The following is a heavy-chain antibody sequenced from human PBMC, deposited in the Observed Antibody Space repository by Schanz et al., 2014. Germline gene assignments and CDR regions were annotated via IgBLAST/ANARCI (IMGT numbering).Heavy chain of an antibody. D-gene: IGHD1-1*01. CDR1: GASISSSNW. V-gene: IGHV4-4*02. Sequence: QVQLQESGPGLVKPSGTLSLTCAVSGASISSSNWWSWGRQPPGKGLEWIGEIYHSGNTNYNASLKSQVPISMDTSNIRSSQKLNSVTAADTAVYYCARETTWRLDLWGRGTLVTVSS. J-gene: IGHJ2*01. CDR2: IYHSGNT. CDR3: ARETTWRLDL.